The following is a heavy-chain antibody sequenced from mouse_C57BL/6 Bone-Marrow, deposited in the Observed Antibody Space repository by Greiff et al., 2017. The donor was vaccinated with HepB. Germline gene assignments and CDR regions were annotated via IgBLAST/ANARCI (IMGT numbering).Heavy chain of an antibody. CDR3: VRHEATWGYAMDY. Sequence: VQLQQSGGGLVQPKGSLKLSCAASGFSFNTYAMNWVRQAPGKGLEWVARIRSKSNNYATYYADSVKDRFTISRDDSESMLYLQMNNLKTEDTAMYYCVRHEATWGYAMDYWGQGTSVTVSS. J-gene: IGHJ4*01. CDR1: GFSFNTYA. CDR2: IRSKSNNYAT. D-gene: IGHD6-1*01. V-gene: IGHV10-1*01.